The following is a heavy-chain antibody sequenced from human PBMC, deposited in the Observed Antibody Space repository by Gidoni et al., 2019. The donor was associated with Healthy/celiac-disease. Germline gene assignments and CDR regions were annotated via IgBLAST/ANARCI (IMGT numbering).Heavy chain of an antibody. V-gene: IGHV1-69*01. CDR3: ARERGLRYYSSQNWFDP. D-gene: IGHD3-9*01. Sequence: QVQLVQSGAEVKKPGSSVKVYCKASGGTFSSYAISWVRQAPGQGLEWMGGIIPIFGTANYAQKFQGRVTITADESTSTAYMELSSLRSEDTAVYYCARERGLRYYSSQNWFDPWGQGTLVTVSS. CDR2: IIPIFGTA. CDR1: GGTFSSYA. J-gene: IGHJ5*02.